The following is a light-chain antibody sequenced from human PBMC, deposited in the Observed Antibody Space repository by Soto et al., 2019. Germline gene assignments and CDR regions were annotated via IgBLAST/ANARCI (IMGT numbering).Light chain of an antibody. CDR3: QRTNTIPRT. Sequence: DIQLTQSPSSLSASVGDTVTITCRPSRSILTYLNWYQQKPGKAPKLLIYATSHLPTGVPSRFSGGTSGTDFTLTISSLQPEEFATYYCQRTNTIPRTFGQGTRVEVK. CDR1: RSILTY. CDR2: ATS. V-gene: IGKV1-39*01. J-gene: IGKJ1*01.